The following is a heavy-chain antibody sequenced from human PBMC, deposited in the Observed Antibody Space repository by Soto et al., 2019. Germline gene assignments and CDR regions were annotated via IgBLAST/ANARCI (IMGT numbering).Heavy chain of an antibody. J-gene: IGHJ6*03. D-gene: IGHD6-6*01. CDR2: INHTGST. Sequence: SETLPLSCAVYGGTFSGYYWSWIRQSQGKGLEWVGEINHTGSTNYNPSLKSRATISVDTSKNQFSLKLNSVTAADTAVYYCATQAPYSSSPYYYYYLDVWGKGTTVTVSS. V-gene: IGHV4-34*08. CDR1: GGTFSGYY. CDR3: ATQAPYSSSPYYYYYLDV.